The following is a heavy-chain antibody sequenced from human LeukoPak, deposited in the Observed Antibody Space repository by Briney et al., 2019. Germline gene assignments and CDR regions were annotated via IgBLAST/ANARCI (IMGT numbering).Heavy chain of an antibody. V-gene: IGHV4-4*09. J-gene: IGHJ4*02. CDR1: GGSISSYY. CDR2: IYTSGST. D-gene: IGHD3-3*01. CDR3: AGVRFFYFDC. Sequence: SETLSLTCTVSGGSISSYYWSWIRQPPGKGLEWIGYIYTSGSTNYNPSLKSRVTISVDTSKNQFSLKLSSVTAADTAVYYCAGVRFFYFDCWGQGTLVTVSS.